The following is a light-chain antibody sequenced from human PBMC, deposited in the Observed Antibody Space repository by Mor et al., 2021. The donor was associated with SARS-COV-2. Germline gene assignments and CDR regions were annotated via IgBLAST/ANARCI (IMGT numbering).Light chain of an antibody. CDR3: QSPDDSSSFPV. Sequence: KAGQAPILLIYKDTERTSGIPERFSGSSSGTTVTLTITEVQPEDEADYHCQSPDDSSSFPVFGGGTRLTVL. J-gene: IGLJ2*01. V-gene: IGLV3-25*03. CDR2: KDT.